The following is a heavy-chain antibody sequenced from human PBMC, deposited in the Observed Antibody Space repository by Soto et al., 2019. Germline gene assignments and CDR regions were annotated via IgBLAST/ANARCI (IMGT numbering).Heavy chain of an antibody. CDR2: IRSKTNSYAT. D-gene: IGHD3-22*01. Sequence: PGGSLRVSCAASGFTFSGSAMHWVRQASGQGLEWVGRIRSKTNSYATAYAASVKGRFTISRDDSKNTAYLQMNSLKTEDTAVYYCTRDPRNYYDSSGSANWFDPWGQGTLVTVSS. J-gene: IGHJ5*02. CDR3: TRDPRNYYDSSGSANWFDP. V-gene: IGHV3-73*01. CDR1: GFTFSGSA.